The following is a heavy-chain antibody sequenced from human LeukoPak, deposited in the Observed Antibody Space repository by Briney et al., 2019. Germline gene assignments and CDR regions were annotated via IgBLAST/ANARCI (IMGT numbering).Heavy chain of an antibody. V-gene: IGHV4-59*04. Sequence: PSETLSLTCTVSGGSISSYYWSWIRQPPGKGLEWIGYIYYSGSTYYNPSLKSRVTISVDTSKNQFSLKLSSVTAADTAVYYCARHKRGAVASLNNWGQGTLVTVSS. CDR1: GGSISSYY. CDR3: ARHKRGAVASLNN. J-gene: IGHJ4*02. CDR2: IYYSGST. D-gene: IGHD6-19*01.